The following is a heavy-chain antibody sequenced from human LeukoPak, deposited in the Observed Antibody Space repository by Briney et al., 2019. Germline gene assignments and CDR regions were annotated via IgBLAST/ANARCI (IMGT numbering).Heavy chain of an antibody. CDR3: ARVASTGPFDY. V-gene: IGHV4-59*01. Sequence: SETLSLTCTVSGGSMSDYYWSWIRQPPGKGLEWIGCIYYTGSTDYNPSLKSRVTMSVDTSKNQFSLKLRSVTAADTAVYYCARVASTGPFDYWGQGTLVTVSS. J-gene: IGHJ4*02. CDR2: IYYTGST. CDR1: GGSMSDYY. D-gene: IGHD2-8*02.